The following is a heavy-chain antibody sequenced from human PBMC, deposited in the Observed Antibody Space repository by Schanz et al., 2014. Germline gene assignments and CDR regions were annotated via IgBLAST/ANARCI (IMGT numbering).Heavy chain of an antibody. J-gene: IGHJ4*02. CDR2: IGTAGDT. CDR3: ARDNYYGSGSCAY. CDR1: GFSIRNHD. D-gene: IGHD3-10*01. Sequence: EVQLVESGGGLVQPGGSLRLSCAASGFSIRNHDMHWVRQATGAGLEWVSAIGTAGDTFYLDSVKGRFTISRENAKNSSYLQMNSLRAGDTAVYYCARDNYYGSGSCAYWGQGTLVTVSS. V-gene: IGHV3-13*04.